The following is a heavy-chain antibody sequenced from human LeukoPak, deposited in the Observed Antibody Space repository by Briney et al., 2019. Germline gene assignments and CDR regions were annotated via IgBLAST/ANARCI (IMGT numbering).Heavy chain of an antibody. CDR3: AKRGIVIRAVIIVGFHKEAYYFDY. D-gene: IGHD3-10*01. J-gene: IGHJ4*02. CDR1: GFTFSSYW. V-gene: IGHV3-23*01. CDR2: ISDSGGST. Sequence: PGGSLRLSCVASGFTFSSYWMSWVRQAPGKGLEWVAGISDSGGSTNYADSVKGRFTISRDNPKNTLYLQMNSLRAEDTAVYFCAKRGIVIRAVIIVGFHKEAYYFDYWGQGALVTVSS.